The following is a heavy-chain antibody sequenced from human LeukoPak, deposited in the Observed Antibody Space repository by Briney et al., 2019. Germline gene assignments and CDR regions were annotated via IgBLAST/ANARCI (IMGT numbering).Heavy chain of an antibody. D-gene: IGHD2-15*01. CDR1: GGSISSYY. V-gene: IGHV4-59*01. CDR2: IYYSGST. CDR3: ARAGAVVAATRRYFDL. Sequence: SETLSLTCTVSGGSISSYYWSWIRQPPGKGLEWIGYIYYSGSTNYNPSLKSRVTISVDTSKNQFSLKLSSVTAADTAVYYCARAGAVVAATRRYFDLWGRGTLVTVSS. J-gene: IGHJ2*01.